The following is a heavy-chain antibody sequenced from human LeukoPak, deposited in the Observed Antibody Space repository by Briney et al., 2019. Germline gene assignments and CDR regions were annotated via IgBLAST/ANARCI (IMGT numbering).Heavy chain of an antibody. CDR1: GVTFSSYG. CDR3: AKDAYIVVVVAATHFDY. J-gene: IGHJ4*02. D-gene: IGHD2-15*01. V-gene: IGHV3-30*18. CDR2: ISYDGSNK. Sequence: GRSLRLSCAASGVTFSSYGMHWVRQAPGKGVERVAVISYDGSNKYYADSVKGRFTISRDNSKNTLYLQMNSLRAEDTAVYYCAKDAYIVVVVAATHFDYWGQGTLVTVSS.